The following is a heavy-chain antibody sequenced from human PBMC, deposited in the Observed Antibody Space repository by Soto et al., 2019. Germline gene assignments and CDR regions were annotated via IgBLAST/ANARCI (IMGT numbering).Heavy chain of an antibody. D-gene: IGHD2-15*01. CDR3: ANGGLHGSIDGGLSDFHH. CDR2: FSRSNGVA. Sequence: EVQMLESGGYLVQPGGSLRVSCASGFTFSHYTMAWVRQAPGKGLEWVSGFSRSNGVAYYADSVKGRFTISRDNSKNTALLQMNSLRADDTAVYYCANGGLHGSIDGGLSDFHHWDQGTLVTVSS. V-gene: IGHV3-23*01. J-gene: IGHJ4*02. CDR1: GFTFSHYT.